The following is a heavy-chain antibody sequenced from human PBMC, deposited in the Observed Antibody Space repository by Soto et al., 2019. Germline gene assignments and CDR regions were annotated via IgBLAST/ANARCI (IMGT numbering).Heavy chain of an antibody. CDR1: GGSISSGGYY. V-gene: IGHV4-31*03. CDR2: IYYSGST. J-gene: IGHJ5*02. Sequence: SETLSLTCTVSGGSISSGGYYWSWIRQHPGKGLEWIGYIYYSGSTYYNPSLKSRVTISVDTSKNQFSLKLSSVTAADTAVYYCARGHSVVPGGSNWFDPCGQGTLVTVS. CDR3: ARGHSVVPGGSNWFDP. D-gene: IGHD2-15*01.